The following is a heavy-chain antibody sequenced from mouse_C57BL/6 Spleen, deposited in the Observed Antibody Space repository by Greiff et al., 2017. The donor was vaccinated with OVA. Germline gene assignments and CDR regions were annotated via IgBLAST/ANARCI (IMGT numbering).Heavy chain of an antibody. V-gene: IGHV1-18*01. D-gene: IGHD2-1*01. J-gene: IGHJ4*01. CDR3: ARYVHGNYEGAMDY. CDR2: INPNNGGT. CDR1: GYTFTDYN. Sequence: EVQLQQSGPELVKPGASVKIPCKASGYTFTDYNMDWVKQSHGKSLEWIGDINPNNGGTIYNQKFKGKATLTVDKSSSTAYMQLSSLTSEDSAVDYCARYVHGNYEGAMDYWGQGTSVTVSS.